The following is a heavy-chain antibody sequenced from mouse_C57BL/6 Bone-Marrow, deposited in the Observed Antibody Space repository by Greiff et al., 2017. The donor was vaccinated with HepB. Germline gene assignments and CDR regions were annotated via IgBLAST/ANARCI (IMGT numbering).Heavy chain of an antibody. CDR3: ARDRYYGSSYAMDY. V-gene: IGHV3-3*01. CDR1: GFSINSDCY. CDR2: TFYSGIT. D-gene: IGHD1-1*01. J-gene: IGHJ4*01. Sequence: EVQLQQSGPSLVRPSQTLSLTCTVTGFSINSDCYWIWIRQFPGNKLEYIGYTFYSGITYYNPSLESRTYITRDTSKNQFSLKLSSVTTEDTATYYCARDRYYGSSYAMDYWGQGTSVTVSS.